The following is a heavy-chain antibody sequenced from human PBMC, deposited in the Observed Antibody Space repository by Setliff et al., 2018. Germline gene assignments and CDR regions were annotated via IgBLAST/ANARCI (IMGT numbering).Heavy chain of an antibody. J-gene: IGHJ4*02. D-gene: IGHD6-13*01. CDR2: IYYSGST. CDR3: ASFAGSSWVDY. CDR1: GGSISSSSYY. Sequence: LSLTCTVSGGSISSSSYYWGWIRQPPGKGLEWIGSIYYSGSTYYNPSLKSRVTISVDTSKNQFSLKLSSVTAADTAVYYCASFAGSSWVDYWGQGTLVTVSS. V-gene: IGHV4-39*01.